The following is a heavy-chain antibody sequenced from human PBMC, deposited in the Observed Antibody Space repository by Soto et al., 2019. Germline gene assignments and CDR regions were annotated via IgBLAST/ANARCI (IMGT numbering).Heavy chain of an antibody. CDR3: ARGLLTTVTTAIPNYYYYGMDV. V-gene: IGHV3-33*01. CDR2: IWYDGSNK. CDR1: GFTFSSYG. J-gene: IGHJ6*02. D-gene: IGHD4-17*01. Sequence: QVQLVESGGGVVQPGRSLRLSCAASGFTFSSYGMHWVRQAPGKGLEWVAVIWYDGSNKYYADSVKGRFTISRDNSQNTLYLQMNRLRAEDTAVYYCARGLLTTVTTAIPNYYYYGMDVWGQGTTVTVSS.